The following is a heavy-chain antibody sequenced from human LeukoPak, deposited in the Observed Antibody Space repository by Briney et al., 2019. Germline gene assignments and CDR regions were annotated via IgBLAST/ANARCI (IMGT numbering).Heavy chain of an antibody. CDR3: ARHGPPTASLCSFDI. Sequence: GEYLKISCKASGYTFANFRIGWVRQMPGKGLEWMGIIFPRDSHTRYSPSFQAQVSISADKSIDTAYLQWSSLKASDTAMYYCARHGPPTASLCSFDIWGQGTMITVSS. D-gene: IGHD4-17*01. CDR1: GYTFANFR. CDR2: IFPRDSHT. V-gene: IGHV5-51*01. J-gene: IGHJ3*02.